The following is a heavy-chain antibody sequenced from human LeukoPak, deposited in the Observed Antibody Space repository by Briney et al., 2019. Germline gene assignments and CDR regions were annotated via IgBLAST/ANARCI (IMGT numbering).Heavy chain of an antibody. CDR3: ARDSFYGGPSRGSPDYYYYYYMDV. CDR1: GGTFSSYA. D-gene: IGHD4-23*01. V-gene: IGHV1-69*13. Sequence: ASVKVSCKASGGTFSSYAISWVRQAPGQGLEWMGGIIPIFGTANYAQKFQGRVTITADESTSTAYMELSSLRSEDTAVYYCARDSFYGGPSRGSPDYYYYYYMDVWGKGTTVTVSS. J-gene: IGHJ6*03. CDR2: IIPIFGTA.